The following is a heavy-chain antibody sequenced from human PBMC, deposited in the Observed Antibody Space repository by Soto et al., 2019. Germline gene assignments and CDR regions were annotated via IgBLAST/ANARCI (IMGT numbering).Heavy chain of an antibody. CDR1: GYIFSNYA. J-gene: IGHJ5*02. V-gene: IGHV1-3*04. CDR3: ARDRSGRNFFDP. CDR2: INTGNGNT. Sequence: GASVKVSCKASGYIFSNYAIHWLRQAPGQGLEWMGWINTGNGNTKFSQKFQGRVTITRDTSASTVYMELTSLRSEDTAVYYCARDRSGRNFFDPWGQGTVVTVSS. D-gene: IGHD1-7*01.